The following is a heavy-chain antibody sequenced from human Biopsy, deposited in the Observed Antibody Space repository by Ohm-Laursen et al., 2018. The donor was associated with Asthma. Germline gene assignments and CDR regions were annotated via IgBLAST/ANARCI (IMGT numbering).Heavy chain of an antibody. D-gene: IGHD4-23*01. CDR1: GFSFSNFG. V-gene: IGHV3-30*03. CDR3: ARAYGGSFFSGSFDI. J-gene: IGHJ3*02. CDR2: ISFDGSNE. Sequence: SLRLSCTASGFSFSNFGMHWVRQAPGKGLEWVAVISFDGSNEDYADSVKGRFTISRDNSKNTLSLQMNSLRAEDTAVYYCARAYGGSFFSGSFDIWGQGTMVTVSS.